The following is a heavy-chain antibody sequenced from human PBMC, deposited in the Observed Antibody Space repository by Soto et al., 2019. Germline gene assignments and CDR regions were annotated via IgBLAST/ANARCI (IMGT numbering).Heavy chain of an antibody. J-gene: IGHJ6*02. CDR1: GFTVSSNY. V-gene: IGHV3-66*01. D-gene: IGHD1-20*01. Sequence: GGSLRLSCAASGFTVSSNYMSWVRQAPGKGLEWVSVIYSGGSTYYADSVKGRFTISRDNSKNTLYLQMNGLRAEDTAVYYCASDDNARRRDYYYGMDVWGQGTTVTVSS. CDR3: ASDDNARRRDYYYGMDV. CDR2: IYSGGST.